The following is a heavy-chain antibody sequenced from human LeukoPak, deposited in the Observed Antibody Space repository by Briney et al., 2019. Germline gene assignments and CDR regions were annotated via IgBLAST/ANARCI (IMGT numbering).Heavy chain of an antibody. CDR2: ISSSSSYI. J-gene: IGHJ3*02. Sequence: PGGSLGLSCAASGFTFSSYSMNWVRQAPGKGLEWVSSISSSSSYIYYADSVKGRFTISRDNAKNSLYLQMNSLRAEDTAVYYCAVGMTTHDAFDIWGQGTLVTVSS. CDR3: AVGMTTHDAFDI. D-gene: IGHD4-11*01. CDR1: GFTFSSYS. V-gene: IGHV3-21*01.